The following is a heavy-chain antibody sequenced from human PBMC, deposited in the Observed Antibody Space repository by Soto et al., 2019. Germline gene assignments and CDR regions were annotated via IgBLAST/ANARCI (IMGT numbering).Heavy chain of an antibody. CDR1: GFTFSDFW. V-gene: IGHV3-74*01. Sequence: GGSLRLSCAAPGFTFSDFWLHWVRQAPGKGLVWVARINNDGSDTSYADSVKGRFTMSRDNAKNMVYLQMNSLGVEDTAVYYCGSVFEYWGQGTQVTVSS. CDR2: INNDGSDT. J-gene: IGHJ4*02. CDR3: GSVFEY.